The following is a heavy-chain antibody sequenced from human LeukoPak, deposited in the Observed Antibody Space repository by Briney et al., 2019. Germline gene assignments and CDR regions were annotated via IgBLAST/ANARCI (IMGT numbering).Heavy chain of an antibody. D-gene: IGHD1-20*01. CDR2: SYYSGSA. CDR1: GASISSYY. CDR3: AKGISGITYFDY. J-gene: IGHJ4*02. V-gene: IGHV4-59*08. Sequence: SETLSLTCSVSGASISSYYWSWIRQPPGKGLEFIGYSYYSGSATYHPSLKSRVTISLDTSKNQFSLKLRSVTAADTAVYYCAKGISGITYFDYWGQGALVTVSS.